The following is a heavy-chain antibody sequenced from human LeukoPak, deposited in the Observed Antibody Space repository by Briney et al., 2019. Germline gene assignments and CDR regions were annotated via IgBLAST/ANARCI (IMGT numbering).Heavy chain of an antibody. Sequence: SETLSLTCTVSGYSISNGYYWGWIRQPPGKGLEWIGYIYYSGSTNYNPSLKSRVTVSVDTSKNQFSLKLSSVTAADTAVYYCARLYSNYYFVSAYYYYMDVWGKGTTVTVSS. CDR2: IYYSGST. CDR1: GYSISNGYY. V-gene: IGHV4-59*12. D-gene: IGHD4-11*01. CDR3: ARLYSNYYFVSAYYYYMDV. J-gene: IGHJ6*03.